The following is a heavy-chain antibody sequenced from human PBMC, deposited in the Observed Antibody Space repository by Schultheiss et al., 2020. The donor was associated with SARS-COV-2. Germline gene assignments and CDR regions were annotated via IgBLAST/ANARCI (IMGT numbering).Heavy chain of an antibody. CDR2: IYTSGST. CDR1: GGSISSSSYY. Sequence: SETLSLTCTVSGGSISSSSYYWGWIRQPPGKGLEWIGRIYTSGSTNYNPSLKSRVTMSVDTSQNQFSLKLRSVTAADTAVYYCARGVVVVAATFDYWGQGTLVTVSS. J-gene: IGHJ4*02. CDR3: ARGVVVVAATFDY. V-gene: IGHV4-61*05. D-gene: IGHD2-15*01.